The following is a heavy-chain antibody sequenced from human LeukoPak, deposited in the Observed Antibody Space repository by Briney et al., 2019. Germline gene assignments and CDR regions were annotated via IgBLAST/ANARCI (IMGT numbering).Heavy chain of an antibody. CDR1: GYTFTGYY. V-gene: IGHV1-2*02. J-gene: IGHJ6*02. CDR2: IKPNSGGT. CDR3: AREVDWSGYCGGDDYYYGMDV. Sequence: ASVKVSCKASGYTFTGYYMHWVRQAPGQGLEWMGWIKPNSGGTNYAQKFQGRVTMTRDTSISTAYMELSRLRSDDTAVYYCAREVDWSGYCGGDDYYYGMDVWGQGTTVTVSS. D-gene: IGHD3-3*01.